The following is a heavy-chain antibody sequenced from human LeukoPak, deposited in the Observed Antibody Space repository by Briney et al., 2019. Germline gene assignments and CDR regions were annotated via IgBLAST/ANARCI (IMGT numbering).Heavy chain of an antibody. J-gene: IGHJ5*02. V-gene: IGHV1-18*01. Sequence: ASVKVSCKASGYTFTSYGISWVRQAPGQGLEWMGWISAYNGNTNYAQKFQGRVTITADESTSTAYMELSSLRSEDTAVYYCARDRSTLGNYNWFDPWGQGTLVTVSS. CDR1: GYTFTSYG. D-gene: IGHD7-27*01. CDR3: ARDRSTLGNYNWFDP. CDR2: ISAYNGNT.